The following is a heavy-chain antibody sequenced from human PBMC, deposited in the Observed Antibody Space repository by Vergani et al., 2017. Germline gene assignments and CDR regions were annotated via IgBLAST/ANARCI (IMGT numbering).Heavy chain of an antibody. Sequence: EVQLLESGGGLVQPGGSLRLSCAASGFTFSSYAMSWVRQAPGEGLEWVSAISGSGGSTYYADSVKGRFTISRDNSKTTLYLQMNSLRAEDTAVYYCAKTGMGGDAFDIWGQGTMVTVSS. D-gene: IGHD6-13*01. CDR1: GFTFSSYA. CDR3: AKTGMGGDAFDI. J-gene: IGHJ3*02. V-gene: IGHV3-23*01. CDR2: ISGSGGST.